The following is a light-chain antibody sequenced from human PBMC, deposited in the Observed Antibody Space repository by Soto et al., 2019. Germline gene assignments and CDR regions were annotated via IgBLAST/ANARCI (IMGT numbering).Light chain of an antibody. CDR2: DAS. CDR3: QQSYSVPIT. Sequence: EIVLTQSPATLSLSPGERATLSCRASQSISGYLAWYQQKPGQAPRLLIYDASTRATGIPARFSGSGSGTDFTLTISSLQPEDFATYYCQQSYSVPITFGQGTRLEIK. J-gene: IGKJ5*01. V-gene: IGKV3-11*01. CDR1: QSISGY.